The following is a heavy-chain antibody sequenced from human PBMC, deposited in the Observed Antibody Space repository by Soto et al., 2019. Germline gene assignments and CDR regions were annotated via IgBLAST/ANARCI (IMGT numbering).Heavy chain of an antibody. CDR3: ARSRGISEKDAFDI. CDR1: GYSISSSNW. CDR2: INYSGST. Sequence: SETLSLTCAVSGYSISSSNWWGWIRQPPGKGLEWIGYINYSGSTYYNPSLKSRVTMSIDTSKNQFSLKLSSVTAVDTAVYYCARSRGISEKDAFDIWGQGTMVTVSS. V-gene: IGHV4-28*01. D-gene: IGHD3-16*01. J-gene: IGHJ3*02.